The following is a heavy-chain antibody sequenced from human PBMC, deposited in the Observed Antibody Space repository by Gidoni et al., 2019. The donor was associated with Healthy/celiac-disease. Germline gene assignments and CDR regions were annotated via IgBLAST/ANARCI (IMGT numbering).Heavy chain of an antibody. CDR2: IFSNDEK. D-gene: IGHD2-21*02. CDR3: ARIHAAPYCGGDCYGVEDAFDI. V-gene: IGHV2-26*01. J-gene: IGHJ3*02. Sequence: QVTLKESGPVLVKPTETLTLTCTVSGFSLSNARMGVSWIRQPPGKALEWLAHIFSNDEKSYSTSLKSRLTISKDTSKSQVVLTMTNMDPVDTATYYCARIHAAPYCGGDCYGVEDAFDIWGQGTMVTVSS. CDR1: GFSLSNARMG.